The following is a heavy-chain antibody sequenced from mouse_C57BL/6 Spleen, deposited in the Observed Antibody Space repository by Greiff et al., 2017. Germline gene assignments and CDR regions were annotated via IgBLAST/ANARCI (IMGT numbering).Heavy chain of an antibody. CDR2: INPSNGGT. CDR1: GYTFTSYW. J-gene: IGHJ2*01. Sequence: QVQLKESGTELVKPGASVKLSCKASGYTFTSYWMHWVKQRPGQGLEWIGNINPSNGGTNYNEKFKSKATLTVDKSSSTAYMQHSSLTSEDSAVYYCARKGDGNQYYFDYWGQGTTLTVSS. CDR3: ARKGDGNQYYFDY. D-gene: IGHD2-1*01. V-gene: IGHV1-53*01.